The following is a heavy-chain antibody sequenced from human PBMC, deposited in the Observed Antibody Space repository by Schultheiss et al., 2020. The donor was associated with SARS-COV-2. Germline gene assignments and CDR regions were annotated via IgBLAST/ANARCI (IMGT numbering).Heavy chain of an antibody. CDR2: INSDGSST. J-gene: IGHJ6*02. CDR3: ARDGTAMVGDYYYYGMDV. Sequence: GGSLRLSCAASGFTFSSYWMHWVRQAPGKGLVWVSRINSDGSSTSYADSVKGRFTISRDNAKNTLYLQMNSLRAEDTAVYYCARDGTAMVGDYYYYGMDVWGQGTTVTVSS. D-gene: IGHD5-18*01. CDR1: GFTFSSYW. V-gene: IGHV3-74*01.